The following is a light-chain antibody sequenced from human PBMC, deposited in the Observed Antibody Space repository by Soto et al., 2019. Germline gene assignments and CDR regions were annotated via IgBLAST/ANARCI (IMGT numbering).Light chain of an antibody. CDR2: DAS. V-gene: IGKV1-5*01. CDR1: QSISSW. J-gene: IGKJ5*01. CDR3: QKYDSFSVT. Sequence: DIQMTQSPSTLSASVGYRVTITCLASQSISSWLAWYQQKPGKAPKLLIYDASSLESGTPSRFSGSGSGTEFHLTISTMQPDDFATYYCQKYDSFSVTFGQGTRLAIK.